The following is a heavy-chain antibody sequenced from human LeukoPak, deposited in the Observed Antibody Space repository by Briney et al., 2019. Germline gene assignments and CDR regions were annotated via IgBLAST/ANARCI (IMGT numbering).Heavy chain of an antibody. D-gene: IGHD5-24*01. V-gene: IGHV3-30*03. J-gene: IGHJ5*02. Sequence: GRSQRLSCIASGFAFRNYGMHWVRQAPGKGLERVAVISYDETRKYYVDSVKGRFTISRDNSKNTIYLQMNSLRSEDTAVYYCARDNSVRDEAWWFNPWGQGTLVTVSS. CDR2: ISYDETRK. CDR1: GFAFRNYG. CDR3: ARDNSVRDEAWWFNP.